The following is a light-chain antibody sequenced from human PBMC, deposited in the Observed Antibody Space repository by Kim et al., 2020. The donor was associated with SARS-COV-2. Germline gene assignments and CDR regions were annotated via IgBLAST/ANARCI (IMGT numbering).Light chain of an antibody. J-gene: IGKJ5*01. CDR2: DAS. CDR3: QQRGNWPT. CDR1: QSVKTY. Sequence: EIVLTQSPATLSLSPGERATLSCRASQSVKTYLAWYQHKPGQSPRLLIHDASNRATGVPPRFSGGGSGTDFTLTISSLEPEDFAVYHCQQRGNWPTFGQGTRLEIK. V-gene: IGKV3-11*01.